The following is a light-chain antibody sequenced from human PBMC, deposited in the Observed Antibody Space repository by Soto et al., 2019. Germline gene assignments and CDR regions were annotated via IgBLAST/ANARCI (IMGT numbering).Light chain of an antibody. CDR3: QQYGSSPT. Sequence: EIVLTQSPGTLSLSPGDRATLSCRASESVSGNSLAWYQHKPGQAPRILIYGASRRATDIPVRYSGSGSEKDFTLTIIRLEPEDFAVYSCQQYGSSPTFGGGTKVEIK. V-gene: IGKV3-20*01. CDR1: ESVSGNS. CDR2: GAS. J-gene: IGKJ4*01.